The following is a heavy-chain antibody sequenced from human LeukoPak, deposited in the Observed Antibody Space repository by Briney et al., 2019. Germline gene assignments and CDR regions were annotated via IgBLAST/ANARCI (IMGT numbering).Heavy chain of an antibody. Sequence: PGGSLRLSCAASGFTFSSYGMHWVRQAPGKGLEWVAVISYDGSNKYYADSVKGRFTISRDNSKNTLYLQMNSLRAEDTAVYYCAKVVGATTPVDYWGQGTLVTVSS. V-gene: IGHV3-30*18. CDR3: AKVVGATTPVDY. D-gene: IGHD1-26*01. CDR1: GFTFSSYG. J-gene: IGHJ4*02. CDR2: ISYDGSNK.